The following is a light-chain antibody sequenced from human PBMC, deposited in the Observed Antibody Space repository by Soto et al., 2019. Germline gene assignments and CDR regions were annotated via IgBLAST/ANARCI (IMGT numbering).Light chain of an antibody. J-gene: IGLJ3*02. V-gene: IGLV1-47*02. CDR2: TNH. Sequence: QSVLTQPPSASGTPGQRVTISCSGRFSNIGSNYVYWYQQLPGTAPKLLIFTNHQRPSGVPGRFSGSKSGTSASLAISGLRSEDEADYYCAVWDDSLRGWVFGGGTKLTVL. CDR1: FSNIGSNY. CDR3: AVWDDSLRGWV.